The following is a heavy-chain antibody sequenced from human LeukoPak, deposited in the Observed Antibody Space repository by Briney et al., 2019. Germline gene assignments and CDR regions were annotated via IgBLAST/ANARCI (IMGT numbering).Heavy chain of an antibody. J-gene: IGHJ4*02. CDR2: IKQDGSEK. CDR3: ARGRGCSSLSCYPDY. CDR1: GITFSNYW. D-gene: IGHD2-2*01. Sequence: GGSLRLSCAASGITFSNYWMNWVRQAPGRGLEWVANIKQDGSEKFYVASVTGRFTISRDNAKKSLYLQMNSLRAEDTALYYCARGRGCSSLSCYPDYWGQGTLVTVSS. V-gene: IGHV3-7*04.